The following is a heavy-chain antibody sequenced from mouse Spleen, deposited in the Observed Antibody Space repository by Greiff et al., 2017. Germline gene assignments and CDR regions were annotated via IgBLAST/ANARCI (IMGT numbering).Heavy chain of an antibody. V-gene: IGHV1-22*01. J-gene: IGHJ4*01. Sequence: VQLQQSGPELVKPGASVKMSCKASGYTFTDYNMHWVKQSHGKSLEWIGYINPNNGGTSYNQKFKGKATLTVNKSSSTAYMELRSLTSEDSAVYYCARWDSYYRYDPLAMDYWGQGTSVTVSS. CDR2: INPNNGGT. CDR3: ARWDSYYRYDPLAMDY. D-gene: IGHD2-14*01. CDR1: GYTFTDYN.